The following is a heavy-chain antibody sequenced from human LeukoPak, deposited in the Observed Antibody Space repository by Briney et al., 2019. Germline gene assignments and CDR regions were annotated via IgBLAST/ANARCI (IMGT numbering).Heavy chain of an antibody. V-gene: IGHV3-21*01. D-gene: IGHD1-26*01. J-gene: IGHJ4*02. CDR2: FGTRSTSI. CDR3: ARDRVSGSYYIH. CDR1: GFTFSGYS. Sequence: GGSLRLSCTASGFTFSGYSMNWIRQAPEKGLEWVSSFGTRSTSIYHAGSVKGRFAISRDNAKNSLYLQMNSLRAEDTAVYYCARDRVSGSYYIHWGQGTLVTVSS.